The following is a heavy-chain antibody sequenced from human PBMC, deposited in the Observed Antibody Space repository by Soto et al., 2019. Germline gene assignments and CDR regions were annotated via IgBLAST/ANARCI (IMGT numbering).Heavy chain of an antibody. CDR3: ARGLLDSGYYYSWFGP. V-gene: IGHV4-31*03. CDR2: IYYSGST. D-gene: IGHD3-22*01. J-gene: IGHJ5*02. Sequence: PSETLSLTCTVPGGSISSGGYYWSWIRQHPGKGLEWIGYIYYSGSTYYNPSLKSRVTISVDTSKNQFSLKLSSVTAADTAVYYCARGLLDSGYYYSWFGPWGQGTLVTVSS. CDR1: GGSISSGGYY.